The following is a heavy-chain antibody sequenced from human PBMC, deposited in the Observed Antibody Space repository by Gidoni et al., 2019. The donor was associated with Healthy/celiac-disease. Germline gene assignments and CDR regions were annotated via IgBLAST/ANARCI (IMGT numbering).Heavy chain of an antibody. CDR1: GSTFSSYW. CDR2: IKQDGSEK. CDR3: ARDSSLWLLSL. V-gene: IGHV3-7*01. D-gene: IGHD3-22*01. J-gene: IGHJ4*02. Sequence: EVQLGESGGGLVQPGGSLRLSGAASGSTFSSYWMSWVCQAPGKGLGGVANIKQDGSEKDYVDSVKGRFTISRDNAKNSLYLQMNSLRAEDTAVYYCARDSSLWLLSLWGQGTLVTVSS.